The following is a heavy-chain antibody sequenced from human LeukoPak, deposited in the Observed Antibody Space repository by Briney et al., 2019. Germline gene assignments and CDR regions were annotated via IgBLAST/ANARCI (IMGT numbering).Heavy chain of an antibody. Sequence: ASVKVSCNASGYTFTSYAMNWVRQAPGQGLEWMGWINTNTGNPTYAQGFTGRFVFSLDTSVSTAYLQISSLRAEDTAVYYCARDYYSSSWYARGYYYGMDVWGQGTTVTVSS. CDR2: INTNTGNP. J-gene: IGHJ6*02. CDR1: GYTFTSYA. V-gene: IGHV7-4-1*02. D-gene: IGHD6-13*01. CDR3: ARDYYSSSWYARGYYYGMDV.